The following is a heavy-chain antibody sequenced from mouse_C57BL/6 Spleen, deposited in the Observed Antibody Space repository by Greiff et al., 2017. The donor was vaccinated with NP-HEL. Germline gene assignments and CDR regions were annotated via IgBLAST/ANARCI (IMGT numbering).Heavy chain of an antibody. CDR2: IWSDGST. J-gene: IGHJ4*01. D-gene: IGHD2-5*01. CDR3: ATYSNYEYYAMDY. V-gene: IGHV2-6*03. CDR1: GFSFTSYG. Sequence: VQLVESGPGLVAPSQSLSITCTVSGFSFTSYGVHWVRQPPGQGLEWLVVIWSDGSTTYNSALNSRLSISKDNSKSQVFLKMNRLQTDDTAMYYCATYSNYEYYAMDYWGQGTSVTVSS.